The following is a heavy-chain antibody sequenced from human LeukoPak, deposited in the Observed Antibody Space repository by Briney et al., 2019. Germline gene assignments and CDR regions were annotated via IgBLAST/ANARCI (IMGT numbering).Heavy chain of an antibody. CDR2: IYYSGST. J-gene: IGHJ4*02. D-gene: IGHD6-19*01. V-gene: IGHV4-39*01. CDR1: GGSISISPYY. Sequence: SETLSLTCTVSGGSISISPYYWGWIRQPPGKGLEWIGNIYYSGSTYYNPSLKTRVTISVDTSKNQFSLKLTSVTAADTAVYYCARPAIVDGKWPRPPDIRGQGSLVTVSS. CDR3: ARPAIVDGKWPRPPDI.